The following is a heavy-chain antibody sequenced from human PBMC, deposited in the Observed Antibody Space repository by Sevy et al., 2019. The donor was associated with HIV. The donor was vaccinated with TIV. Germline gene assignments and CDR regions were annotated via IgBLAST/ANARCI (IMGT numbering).Heavy chain of an antibody. CDR3: ARVRVTYYYDSSGYYTSGYGMDV. CDR1: GFTVSDNH. CDR2: IYSSDRT. V-gene: IGHV3-53*01. J-gene: IGHJ6*02. D-gene: IGHD3-22*01. Sequence: GGSQRLSCAASGFTVSDNHMNWVRQAPGKGLEWVSVIYSSDRTDYADSVKGRFTVSRDNSKNTLYLQMNSLRAEDTAVYYCARVRVTYYYDSSGYYTSGYGMDVWGQGTTVTVSS.